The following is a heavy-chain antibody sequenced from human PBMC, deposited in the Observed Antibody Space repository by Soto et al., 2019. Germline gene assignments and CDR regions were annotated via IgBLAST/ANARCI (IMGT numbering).Heavy chain of an antibody. V-gene: IGHV4-59*01. CDR1: GGSISSYY. J-gene: IGHJ6*03. CDR3: ARVIRFLEWLGDYYYMDV. Sequence: SETLSLTCTVSGGSISSYYWSWIRQPPGKGLEWIGYIYYSGSTNYNPSLKSRVTISVDTSKNQFSLKLSSVTAADTAVYYCARVIRFLEWLGDYYYMDVWGQGTTVTVSS. D-gene: IGHD3-3*01. CDR2: IYYSGST.